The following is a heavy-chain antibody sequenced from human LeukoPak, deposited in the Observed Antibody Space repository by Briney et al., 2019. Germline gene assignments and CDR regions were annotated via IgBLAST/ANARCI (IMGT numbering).Heavy chain of an antibody. CDR3: AREERYSYGLDY. V-gene: IGHV1-69*13. J-gene: IGHJ4*02. CDR2: IIPIFGTA. D-gene: IGHD5-18*01. CDR1: GGTFSSYA. Sequence: SVKVSCKASGGTFSSYAISWVRQAPGQGLEWMGGIIPIFGTANYAQKFQGRVTITADESTSTAYMELSSLRSEDTAVYYCAREERYSYGLDYWGQGSLVTVSS.